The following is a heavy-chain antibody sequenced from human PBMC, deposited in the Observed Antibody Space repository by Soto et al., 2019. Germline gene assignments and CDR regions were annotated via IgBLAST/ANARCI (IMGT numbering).Heavy chain of an antibody. CDR2: IHYSGST. CDR3: ARHSYYSSPLRFDP. V-gene: IGHV4-59*08. CDR1: GGSITGYY. J-gene: IGHJ5*02. D-gene: IGHD4-4*01. Sequence: QVQLQESGPGLVQPSETLSLTCTVSGGSITGYYWSWIRQPPGKGPEWIGNIHYSGSTNYNPSLKSRVTISVDRSKHRFSLRLSSVTAAETAVYYCARHSYYSSPLRFDPWGQGTLVTVSS.